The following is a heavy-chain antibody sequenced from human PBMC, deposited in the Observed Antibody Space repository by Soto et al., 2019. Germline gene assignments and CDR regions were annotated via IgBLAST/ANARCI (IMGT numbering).Heavy chain of an antibody. CDR1: GYRFASYW. Sequence: GESLKISCEGSGYRFASYWITWVRQVPGKGLEWMGRIDPLDSQTNYSASFEGHVTFSADKSISTAYLQWSSLKASDTAMYYCATRVQDPGKYYYGMDVWGQGTTVTVSS. CDR3: ATRVQDPGKYYYGMDV. J-gene: IGHJ6*02. CDR2: IDPLDSQT. V-gene: IGHV5-10-1*01. D-gene: IGHD6-13*01.